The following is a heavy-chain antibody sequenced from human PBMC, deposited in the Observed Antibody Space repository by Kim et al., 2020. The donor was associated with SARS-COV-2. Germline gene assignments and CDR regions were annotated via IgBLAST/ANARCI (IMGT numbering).Heavy chain of an antibody. D-gene: IGHD3-10*01. CDR3: ATVPSYGSGSYG. J-gene: IGHJ4*02. V-gene: IGHV3-30*04. Sequence: EGSLRLSCAASGFTFSSYAMHWVRQAPGKGLEWVAVISYDGSNKFYADSVKGRFTISRDNSKNTLYLQMNSLRPDDTAVYYCATVPSYGSGSYGWGQGTLVTVSS. CDR2: ISYDGSNK. CDR1: GFTFSSYA.